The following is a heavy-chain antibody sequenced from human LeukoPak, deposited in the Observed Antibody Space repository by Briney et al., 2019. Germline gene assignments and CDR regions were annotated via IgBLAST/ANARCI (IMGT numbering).Heavy chain of an antibody. CDR3: VRGPIYLWLYNGMDV. J-gene: IGHJ6*02. D-gene: IGHD3-9*01. CDR1: GFSLGYHA. Sequence: GRSLRLSCTRSGFSLGYHAMGWVRQAPGKGVEWVGFIRSKAYGRTTEYAASVNGRFSISRDDSKHIVYLQMSSLKTEDTAVYYCVRGPIYLWLYNGMDVWGQGNTVTVSS. CDR2: IRSKAYGRTT. V-gene: IGHV3-49*04.